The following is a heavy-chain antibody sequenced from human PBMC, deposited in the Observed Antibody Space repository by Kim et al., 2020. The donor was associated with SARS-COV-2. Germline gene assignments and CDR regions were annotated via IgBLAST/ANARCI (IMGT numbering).Heavy chain of an antibody. CDR2: IYSGGSST. CDR3: AKGSYYLDY. Sequence: GGSLRLSCAASGFTFSSYAMSWVRQAPGKGLEWVSVIYSGGSSTYYADSVKGRFTISRDNSKNTLYLQMNSLRAEDTAVYYCAKGSYYLDYWGQGTLVTVSS. J-gene: IGHJ4*02. D-gene: IGHD1-26*01. V-gene: IGHV3-23*03. CDR1: GFTFSSYA.